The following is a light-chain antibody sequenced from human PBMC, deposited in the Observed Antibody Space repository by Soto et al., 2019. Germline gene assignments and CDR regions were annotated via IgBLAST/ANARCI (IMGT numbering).Light chain of an antibody. Sequence: IVLTQSPGTLSLSPGERATLTCRASQGLTSNFLAWYQQKPGQAPSLLIYGASNRATGVPDRFSGGGSGTDFTLTISRLEPEDFAVYFCQQYVTAPRTLGQGTKVDIK. V-gene: IGKV3-20*01. CDR1: QGLTSNF. CDR2: GAS. CDR3: QQYVTAPRT. J-gene: IGKJ1*01.